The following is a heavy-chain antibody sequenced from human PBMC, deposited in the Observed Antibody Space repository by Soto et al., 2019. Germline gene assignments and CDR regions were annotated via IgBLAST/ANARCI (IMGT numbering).Heavy chain of an antibody. CDR3: ARDKETMIVVSPFDP. CDR2: IIPILGIA. CDR1: GDTFSTYT. Sequence: SVKVSCKASGDTFSTYTITWMRQAPGQGLEWMGGIIPILGIANYAQKFQGRVTITADKSTSTAYMELSSLRSEDTAVYYCARDKETMIVVSPFDPWGQGTLVTVSS. D-gene: IGHD3-22*01. V-gene: IGHV1-69*10. J-gene: IGHJ5*02.